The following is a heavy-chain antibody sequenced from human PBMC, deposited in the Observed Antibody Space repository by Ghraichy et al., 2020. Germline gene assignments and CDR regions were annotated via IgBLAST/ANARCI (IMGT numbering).Heavy chain of an antibody. J-gene: IGHJ4*02. Sequence: SETLSLTCTVSGGSISSYYWSWIRQPAGKGLEWIGRIYTSGSTNYNPSLKSRVTMSVDTSKNQFSLKLSSVTAADTAVYYCAREGYYDSSGYYYQDYWGQGTLVTVSP. CDR2: IYTSGST. CDR3: AREGYYDSSGYYYQDY. D-gene: IGHD3-22*01. CDR1: GGSISSYY. V-gene: IGHV4-4*07.